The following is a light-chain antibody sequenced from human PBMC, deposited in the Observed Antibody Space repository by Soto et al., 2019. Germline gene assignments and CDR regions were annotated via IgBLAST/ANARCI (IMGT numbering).Light chain of an antibody. CDR2: DVS. CDR3: SSYTSSTTLA. CDR1: SSDIGGYNY. V-gene: IGLV2-14*01. Sequence: QSVLTQPASVSGSPGQSITISCTGTSSDIGGYNYVSWYQQYSGKAPKLMIYDVSNRPSGVSNRFSGSKSGNTASLTISGLQVEDEADYYCSSYTSSTTLAFGGGTQLTVL. J-gene: IGLJ3*02.